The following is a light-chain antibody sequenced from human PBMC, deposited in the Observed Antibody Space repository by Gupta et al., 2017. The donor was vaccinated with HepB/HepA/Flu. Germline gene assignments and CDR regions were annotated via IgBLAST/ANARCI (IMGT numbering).Light chain of an antibody. CDR3: QQYENWPGT. CDR1: QDISVN. CDR2: NAS. Sequence: EIVLAQSPVTVSVSPGERATLSCRASQDISVNIAWYQQKFGQAPRLLIYNASARAADIPARFSGSGYGTEFTLTISSLQSEDFAIYYCQQYENWPGTFGQGSXVEIK. V-gene: IGKV3-15*01. J-gene: IGKJ1*01.